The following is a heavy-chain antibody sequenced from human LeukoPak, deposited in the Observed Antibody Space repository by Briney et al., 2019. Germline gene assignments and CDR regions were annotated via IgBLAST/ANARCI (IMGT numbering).Heavy chain of an antibody. CDR1: GYSISSGYY. V-gene: IGHV4-38-2*01. CDR3: ARLTGGYDYVWGSYVSDAFDI. CDR2: IYHSGST. D-gene: IGHD3-16*01. J-gene: IGHJ3*02. Sequence: SETLSLTCAVSGYSISSGYYWGWIRQPPGKGLEWIGSIYHSGSTYYNPSLKSRVNISVDKSKNQLSLKLSSVTAADTAVYYCARLTGGYDYVWGSYVSDAFDIWGQGTMVTVSS.